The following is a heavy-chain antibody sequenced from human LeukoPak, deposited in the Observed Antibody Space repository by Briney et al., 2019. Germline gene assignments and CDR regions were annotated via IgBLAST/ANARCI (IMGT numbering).Heavy chain of an antibody. CDR3: ATEFFDNGYNS. J-gene: IGHJ4*02. V-gene: IGHV3-15*01. Sequence: GGSLRLSCVASGITFSDAWMSWVRQAPGKGLEWVGHIKSRTHGGTTDYAAPVKARFTISRDDSKNTLYLQMSGLKTEDTAVYYCATEFFDNGYNSWGQGTLVTVSS. CDR2: IKSRTHGGTT. CDR1: GITFSDAW. D-gene: IGHD2-8*01.